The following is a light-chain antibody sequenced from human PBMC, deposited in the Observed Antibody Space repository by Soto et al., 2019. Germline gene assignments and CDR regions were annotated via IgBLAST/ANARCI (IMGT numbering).Light chain of an antibody. V-gene: IGKV3-15*01. J-gene: IGKJ1*01. CDR1: QSVNSY. Sequence: EIVMTQSPATPSVSPGERATLSCRASQSVNSYLAWYQQKPGQAPRLLIYGASTRATGIPARFSGSGSGTEFTLTISSLQSEDFAVFYCQQYNNWPLTFGQGTRVEIK. CDR3: QQYNNWPLT. CDR2: GAS.